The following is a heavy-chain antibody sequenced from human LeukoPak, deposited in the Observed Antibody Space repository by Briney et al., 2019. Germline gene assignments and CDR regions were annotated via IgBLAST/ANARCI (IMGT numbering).Heavy chain of an antibody. D-gene: IGHD3-22*01. CDR3: ARHNDSPEYYFDY. J-gene: IGHJ4*02. CDR1: GGSFSGYY. CDR2: INHSGST. V-gene: IGHV4-34*01. Sequence: SETLSLTCAVYGGSFSGYYWSWIRQPPGKGLEWIGEINHSGSTNYNPSLKSRVTISVDTFKNQFSLKLSSVTAADTAVYYCARHNDSPEYYFDYWGQGTLVTVSS.